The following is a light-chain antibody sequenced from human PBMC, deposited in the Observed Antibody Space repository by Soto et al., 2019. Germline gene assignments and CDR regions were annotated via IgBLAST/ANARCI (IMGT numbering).Light chain of an antibody. CDR3: QQYENLPT. CDR1: QSISDY. Sequence: DIQMTQSPSSLSASVGDRVIITCRASQSISDYLNWYQQKPGKAPKLLIYDASNLEAGVPSRFRGSGSGTDFTFTISRLQPEDIATYYCQQYENLPTFGQGTRLEIK. V-gene: IGKV1-33*01. J-gene: IGKJ5*01. CDR2: DAS.